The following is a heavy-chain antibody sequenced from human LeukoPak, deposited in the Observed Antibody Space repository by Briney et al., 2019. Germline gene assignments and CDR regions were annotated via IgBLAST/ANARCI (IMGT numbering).Heavy chain of an antibody. Sequence: GGSLRLSCAASGFTFSSYSMNWVRQAPGKGLEWVSSISSSSSYIYYADSVKGRFTISRDNAKNSLYLQMNSLRAEDTAVYYGAKIGAAGTYYFDYWGQGTLVTVSS. CDR3: AKIGAAGTYYFDY. CDR1: GFTFSSYS. D-gene: IGHD6-13*01. CDR2: ISSSSSYI. V-gene: IGHV3-21*01. J-gene: IGHJ4*02.